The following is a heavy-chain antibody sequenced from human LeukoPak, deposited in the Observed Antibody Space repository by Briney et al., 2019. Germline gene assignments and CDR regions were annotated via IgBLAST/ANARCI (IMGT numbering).Heavy chain of an antibody. J-gene: IGHJ6*03. Sequence: GGSLRLSCAASGFTFSSYGMHWVRQAPGKGLEWVAFIRYDGSNKYYADSVKGRFTISRDNSKNTLYLQMDSLRAEDTAVYYCAKIQEIAAAGSYYYYYYMDVWGKGTTVTISS. CDR1: GFTFSSYG. CDR2: IRYDGSNK. V-gene: IGHV3-30*02. D-gene: IGHD6-13*01. CDR3: AKIQEIAAAGSYYYYYYMDV.